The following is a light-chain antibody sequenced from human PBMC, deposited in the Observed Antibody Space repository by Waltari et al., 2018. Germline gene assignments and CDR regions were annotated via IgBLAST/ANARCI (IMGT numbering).Light chain of an antibody. CDR3: QQYGSSIMYT. V-gene: IGKV3-20*01. CDR1: QSITKRY. CDR2: GAS. J-gene: IGKJ2*01. Sequence: ELTQSPGTLSLSPGERATLSCRASQSITKRYFACYQQKPGQAPRLLIYGASSRAAGIPDRFSGAGSGTDFTLTISRLEPEDSAVYYCQQYGSSIMYTFGQGTKLEIK.